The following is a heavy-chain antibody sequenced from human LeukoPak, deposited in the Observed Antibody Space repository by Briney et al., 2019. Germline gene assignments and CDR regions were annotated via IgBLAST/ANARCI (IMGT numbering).Heavy chain of an antibody. CDR3: ARDSVVVVPAAIYYSNYAFDY. CDR2: ISSSSSYI. J-gene: IGHJ4*02. V-gene: IGHV3-21*01. D-gene: IGHD2-2*01. CDR1: GFTFSSYS. Sequence: GGSLRLSCAASGFTFSSYSMNWVRQAPGKGPEWVSSISSSSSYIYYADSVKGRFTISRDNAKNSLYLQMNSLRAEDTAVYYCARDSVVVVPAAIYYSNYAFDYWGQGTLVTVSS.